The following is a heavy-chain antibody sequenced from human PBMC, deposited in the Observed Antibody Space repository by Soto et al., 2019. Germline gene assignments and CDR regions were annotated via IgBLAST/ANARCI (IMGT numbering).Heavy chain of an antibody. J-gene: IGHJ5*02. V-gene: IGHV3-30*04. Sequence: QVRLVESGGGVVQPGRSLRLPCTASGFSFSSYAMYWFRQPPGKGLEWVAVISKDGMNKNYADSVKGRVTVSRDKANYSLDLQLNSLRGEDTAMYYCARDMYSSDYFVKWFEPWGQGTLVTVSS. CDR3: ARDMYSSDYFVKWFEP. CDR2: ISKDGMNK. CDR1: GFSFSSYA. D-gene: IGHD6-19*01.